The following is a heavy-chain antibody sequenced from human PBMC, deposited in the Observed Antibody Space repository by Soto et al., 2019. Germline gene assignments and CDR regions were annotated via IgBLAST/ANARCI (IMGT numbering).Heavy chain of an antibody. CDR3: PSFLGVHGVSNPFDF. J-gene: IGHJ4*02. CDR2: VSPTTGAT. Sequence: GGSGKVSCQTSGYAFTALYIHWVRQAPGQGLEWMGWVSPTTGATSHPQNFQGRVTMTRDTSISTAYMELSSLTYDDNAVYYCPSFLGVHGVSNPFDFCGQXTLVTVSS. CDR1: GYAFTALY. D-gene: IGHD3-3*01. V-gene: IGHV1-2*02.